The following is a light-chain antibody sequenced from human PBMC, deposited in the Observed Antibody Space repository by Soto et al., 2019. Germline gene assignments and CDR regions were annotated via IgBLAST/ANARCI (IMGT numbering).Light chain of an antibody. V-gene: IGLV2-14*01. Sequence: QSVLTQPASVSGSRGQSITVSCTGTTDVPASNSVSWYQQHPGKAPILIVYDVTKRPSGVSSHFSGSKSDNTASLTISGLQVEDEADYYCSSYVTSSLVLFGGGTKLTVL. CDR1: TDVPASNS. CDR2: DVT. J-gene: IGLJ2*01. CDR3: SSYVTSSLVL.